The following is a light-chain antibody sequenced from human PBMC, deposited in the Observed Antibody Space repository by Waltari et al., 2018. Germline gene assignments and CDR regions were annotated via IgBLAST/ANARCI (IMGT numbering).Light chain of an antibody. Sequence: QLVLTQSPSASASLGAPVNLTCTLSSGHSSTIIAWHPQQPEKGPRYLMKVNSDGSHSKGDEIPVRFAGSSSGAGRYLTISSLQSEDEADYYCQTGGHGTWVFGGGTKLTVL. V-gene: IGLV4-69*01. CDR3: QTGGHGTWV. J-gene: IGLJ3*02. CDR1: SGHSSTI. CDR2: VNSDGSH.